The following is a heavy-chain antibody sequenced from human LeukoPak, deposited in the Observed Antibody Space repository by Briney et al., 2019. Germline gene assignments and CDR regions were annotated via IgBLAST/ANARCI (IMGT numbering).Heavy chain of an antibody. CDR3: ASLQLRYFDWSPGNDAFDI. Sequence: GGSWGLSCAAPGFPFSSYAMSWFRQAPGKGLEWFSAIIGSGGSTYYADSVKGRFTISRDNSKNTLYLQMNSLRAEDTAVYYCASLQLRYFDWSPGNDAFDIWGQGTMVTVSS. J-gene: IGHJ3*02. CDR1: GFPFSSYA. CDR2: IIGSGGST. V-gene: IGHV3-23*01. D-gene: IGHD3-9*01.